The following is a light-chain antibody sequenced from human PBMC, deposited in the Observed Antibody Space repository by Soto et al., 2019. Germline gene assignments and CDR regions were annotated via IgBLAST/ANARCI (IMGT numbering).Light chain of an antibody. Sequence: EIVLTQSPATLSLSPGERATLSCRASQSVSTYLAWYQQKPGQAPRLLIYGTSSRATGIPDRFSGSGSGTDFTLTISRLEPEDFAVYYCQQYGNSPITFGQGTLLEI. J-gene: IGKJ5*01. CDR2: GTS. CDR3: QQYGNSPIT. V-gene: IGKV3-20*01. CDR1: QSVSTY.